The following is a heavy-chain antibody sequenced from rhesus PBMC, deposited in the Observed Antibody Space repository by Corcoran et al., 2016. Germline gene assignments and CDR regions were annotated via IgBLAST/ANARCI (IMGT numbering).Heavy chain of an antibody. J-gene: IGHJ5-1*01. Sequence: QVRLQESGPGVVKPSETLSLTCVGSGGSISSGSSFWSWIRQPPGKGLDWIGGIFSDTESTKYNPSLKGRVTISRDTSKNQISLKLTSVTAADTAVYYCARDESNRFDVWGAGVLVTVSS. CDR1: GGSISSGSSF. V-gene: IGHV4S12*01. CDR2: IFSDTEST. CDR3: ARDESNRFDV.